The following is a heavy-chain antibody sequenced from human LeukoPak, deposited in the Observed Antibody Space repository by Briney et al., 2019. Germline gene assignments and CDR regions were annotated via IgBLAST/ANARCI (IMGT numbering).Heavy chain of an antibody. Sequence: GGSLRLSCAASGFTFSSYAMHWVRQAPGKGLEWVAVISYDGSNKYYADSVKGRFTISRDNSKNTLYLQMNSLRAEDTAVYYCAREYYDFWSGYMRIDPWGRGTLVTVSS. V-gene: IGHV3-30-3*01. CDR2: ISYDGSNK. CDR1: GFTFSSYA. CDR3: AREYYDFWSGYMRIDP. J-gene: IGHJ5*02. D-gene: IGHD3-3*01.